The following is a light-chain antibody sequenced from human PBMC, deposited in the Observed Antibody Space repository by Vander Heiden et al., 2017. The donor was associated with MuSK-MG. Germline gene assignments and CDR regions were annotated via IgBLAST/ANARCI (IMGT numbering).Light chain of an antibody. V-gene: IGLV2-14*01. CDR1: SRAVGGYKY. CDR2: EVS. CDR3: SSYTSSTTWV. J-gene: IGLJ3*02. Sequence: QSALTQPTSVSGSPGQSITIPCTGTSRAVGGYKYVSWYQQHPGKAPKLIIYEVSNRPSGVSNRFSGSKSGNTASLTISGLQAEDEADYYCSSYTSSTTWVFGGGTKLTVL.